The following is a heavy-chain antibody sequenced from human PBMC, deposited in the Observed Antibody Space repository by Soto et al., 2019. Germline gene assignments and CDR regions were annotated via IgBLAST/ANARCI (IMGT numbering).Heavy chain of an antibody. V-gene: IGHV1-69*02. Sequence: QVQLVQSGAEVKKPGSSVKVSCKASGGTFSSYTISWVRQAPGQGLEWMGRIIPILGIANYAQKFQGRVTXXAXKXXSTAYMELSSLRSEGTALYYCARLYGDYVSNWFDPWGQGTLVTVSS. CDR3: ARLYGDYVSNWFDP. D-gene: IGHD4-17*01. CDR2: IIPILGIA. J-gene: IGHJ5*02. CDR1: GGTFSSYT.